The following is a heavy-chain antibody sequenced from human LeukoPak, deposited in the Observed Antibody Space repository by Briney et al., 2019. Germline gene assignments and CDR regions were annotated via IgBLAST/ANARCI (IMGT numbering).Heavy chain of an antibody. CDR1: GGSISNYY. Sequence: SETLSLTCTVSGGSISNYYWSWIRQPAGKGLEWIGRIYTSGSTNYNPSLKSRVTMSVDTSKNQFSLKLSSVTAADTAVYYCARVRVYYGFNWFDPWGQGTLVTVSS. J-gene: IGHJ5*02. CDR2: IYTSGST. CDR3: ARVRVYYGFNWFDP. D-gene: IGHD3-10*01. V-gene: IGHV4-4*07.